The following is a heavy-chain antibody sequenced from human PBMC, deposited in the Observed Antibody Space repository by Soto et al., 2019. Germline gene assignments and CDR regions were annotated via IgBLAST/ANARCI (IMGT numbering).Heavy chain of an antibody. V-gene: IGHV1-18*01. CDR3: ARGDAAVADSSFDY. D-gene: IGHD6-19*01. CDR1: GYTFTSYG. J-gene: IGHJ4*02. CDR2: ISAYNGNT. Sequence: ASVKVSCKASGYTFTSYGISWVRQAPGQGLEWMGWISAYNGNTNYAQKPQGRVTMTTDTSTSTAYMELRSLRSDDTAVYYCARGDAAVADSSFDYWGQGTLVTVSS.